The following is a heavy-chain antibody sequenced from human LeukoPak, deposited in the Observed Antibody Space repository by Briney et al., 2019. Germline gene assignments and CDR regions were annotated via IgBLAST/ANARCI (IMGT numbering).Heavy chain of an antibody. D-gene: IGHD1-26*01. Sequence: ASVKVSCKASGYTFTSYDINWVRQATGQGLEWMGWVNPNSGNTGYAQKFQGRVTMTRDTSISTAYMELSRLRSDDTAVYYCASQYSGSYHEFGYWGQGTLVTVSS. CDR2: VNPNSGNT. J-gene: IGHJ4*02. CDR1: GYTFTSYD. V-gene: IGHV1-8*01. CDR3: ASQYSGSYHEFGY.